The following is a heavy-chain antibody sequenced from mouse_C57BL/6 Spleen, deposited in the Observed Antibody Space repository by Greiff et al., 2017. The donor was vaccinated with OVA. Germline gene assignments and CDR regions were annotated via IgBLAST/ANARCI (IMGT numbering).Heavy chain of an antibody. CDR3: ARRSNYFMDY. CDR2: IDPSDSYT. J-gene: IGHJ4*01. D-gene: IGHD2-5*01. CDR1: GYTFTSYW. Sequence: QVQLKQPGAELVRPGTSVKLSCKASGYTFTSYWMHWVKQRPGQGLEWIGVIDPSDSYTNYNQKFKGKATLTVDTSSSTAYMQLSSLTSEDSAVYYCARRSNYFMDYWGQGTSVTVSS. V-gene: IGHV1-59*01.